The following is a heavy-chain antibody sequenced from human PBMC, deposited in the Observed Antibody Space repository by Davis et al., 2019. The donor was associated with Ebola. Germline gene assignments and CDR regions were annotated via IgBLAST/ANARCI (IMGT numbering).Heavy chain of an antibody. D-gene: IGHD3-9*01. J-gene: IGHJ5*01. CDR2: ISGSGGNT. Sequence: PGGSLRLSCADSAITFSSYAMTWVRQAPGKGLEWVSAISGSGGNTYYADSVKGRFTISRDNAKNSLYLRMNSLRAEDTAFYHCARVNAMTGYSRFDSWGQGTLVTVSS. CDR1: AITFSSYA. V-gene: IGHV3-23*01. CDR3: ARVNAMTGYSRFDS.